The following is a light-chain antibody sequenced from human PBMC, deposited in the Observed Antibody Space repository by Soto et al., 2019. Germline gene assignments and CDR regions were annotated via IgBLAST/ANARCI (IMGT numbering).Light chain of an antibody. CDR3: QQYHSDPQS. V-gene: IGKV4-1*01. CDR1: QSVLYSPNNKNY. CDR2: WAS. Sequence: DIVMTQSPDSLAVSLGERATINCKSSQSVLYSPNNKNYLAWYQQKPGQPPKLLIYWASTRESGVPYRFSGSGSGTDFTLTISSLQAEEVAFYYCQQYHSDPQSFGQGTNVEIK. J-gene: IGKJ1*01.